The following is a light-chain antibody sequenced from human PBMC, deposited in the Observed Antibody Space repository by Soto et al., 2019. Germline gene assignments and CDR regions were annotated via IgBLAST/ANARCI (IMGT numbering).Light chain of an antibody. Sequence: EIVLTQSPGTLSLSPGERATLSCRASQSVSSSYLAWYQQKPGQAPRLLIYAASSRATGIPDRFSGSGSGTDFPLTISRLEPEDLAVFYCQQYGTSPATFGGGTTVEIK. V-gene: IGKV3-20*01. J-gene: IGKJ4*01. CDR2: AAS. CDR1: QSVSSSY. CDR3: QQYGTSPAT.